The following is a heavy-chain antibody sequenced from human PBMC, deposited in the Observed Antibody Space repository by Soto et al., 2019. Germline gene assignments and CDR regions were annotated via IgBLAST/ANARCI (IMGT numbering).Heavy chain of an antibody. J-gene: IGHJ6*02. CDR3: ASVDNSHDTPVRAYYGMDV. V-gene: IGHV1-3*05. CDR1: GYTFTSYA. Sequence: QVQLVQSGAEEKKPGASVKVSCKASGYTFTSYAMHWVRQAPGQRLEWMGWINAGNGNTKYSQKFQGRVTITRYTSASSSYIELITLSSADTTVNTCASVDNSHDTPVRAYYGMDVWGQGTTVTVSS. CDR2: INAGNGNT. D-gene: IGHD1-20*01.